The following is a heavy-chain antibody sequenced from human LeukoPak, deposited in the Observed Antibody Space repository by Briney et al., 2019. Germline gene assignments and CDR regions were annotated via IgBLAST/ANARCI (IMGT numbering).Heavy chain of an antibody. J-gene: IGHJ4*02. V-gene: IGHV3-66*01. CDR3: ARVERGWYNNYYFDY. D-gene: IGHD6-19*01. CDR1: GFTFSTYS. CDR2: IYSGGST. Sequence: PGGSLRLSCAASGFTFSTYSMAWARQAPGKGLEWVSVIYSGGSTYYADSVKGRFTISRDNSKNTLYLQMNSLRAEDTAVYYCARVERGWYNNYYFDYWGQGTLVTVSS.